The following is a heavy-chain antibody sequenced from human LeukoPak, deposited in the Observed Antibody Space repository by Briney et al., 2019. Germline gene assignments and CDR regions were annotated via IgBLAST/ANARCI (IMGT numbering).Heavy chain of an antibody. D-gene: IGHD1-26*01. CDR1: GYSFTSYW. CDR2: IYPGDSDT. J-gene: IGHJ4*02. Sequence: GESLKISCKGSGYSFTSYWIGWVRQMPGKGLEWMGIIYPGDSDTRYSPSFQGQVTISADKSISTAHLQWSSPKASDTAMYYCARLPQWGGTYHFDYWGQGTLLTVSS. CDR3: ARLPQWGGTYHFDY. V-gene: IGHV5-51*01.